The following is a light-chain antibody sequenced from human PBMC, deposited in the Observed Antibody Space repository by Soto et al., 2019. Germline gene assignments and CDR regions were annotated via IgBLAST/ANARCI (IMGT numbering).Light chain of an antibody. CDR2: AAS. J-gene: IGKJ1*01. CDR1: QGISSW. V-gene: IGKV1-12*01. CDR3: QNFDSAPQT. Sequence: DIQMTQSPSSVSASVGDRVTITCRASQGISSWLAWYQQKPGKAPKLLIYAASSLESGVPSRFSGSGSGTEFTLTISSLQPDDVATYYCQNFDSAPQTFGQGTKVDIK.